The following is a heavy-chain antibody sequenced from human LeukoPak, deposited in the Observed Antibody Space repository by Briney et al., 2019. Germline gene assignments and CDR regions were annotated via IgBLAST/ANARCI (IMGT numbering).Heavy chain of an antibody. D-gene: IGHD2-15*01. V-gene: IGHV1-2*02. CDR1: GYTFTGYY. CDR3: ARDVPDIVMVVAATPHNWFDP. J-gene: IGHJ5*02. CDR2: INPNSGGT. Sequence: ASVKVSCKASGYTFTGYYMHWVRQAPGQGLEWMGWINPNSGGTNYAQKFQGRVTMTRDTSISTAYMELSRLRSDDTAVYYCARDVPDIVMVVAATPHNWFDPWGQGTLVTVSS.